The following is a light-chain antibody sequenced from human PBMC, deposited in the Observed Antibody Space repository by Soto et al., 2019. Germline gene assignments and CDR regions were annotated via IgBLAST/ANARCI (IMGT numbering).Light chain of an antibody. CDR3: QHATTFPIT. V-gene: IGKV1-12*01. CDR2: GAS. CDR1: QDIRTW. Sequence: QMTQSPSSVSAYVGDRVTITCRASQDIRTWLAWYQQKPGKAPKILIYGASTLQSGVPSRFSGSGSGTYFTLTMSSLQPEDSAIYYCQHATTFPITFGQGTRLEIK. J-gene: IGKJ5*01.